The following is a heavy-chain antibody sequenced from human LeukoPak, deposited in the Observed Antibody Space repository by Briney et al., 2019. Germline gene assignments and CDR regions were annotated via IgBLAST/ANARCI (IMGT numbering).Heavy chain of an antibody. Sequence: GGSLRLSCAASGFTVSSNHMSWVRQAPGKGLEWVSVIYSGGSTYYADSVKGRFTISRDNSKNTLYLQMNSLRAEDTAVYYCAHRRNSYFDYWGQGTLVTVSS. CDR2: IYSGGST. V-gene: IGHV3-66*01. CDR3: AHRRNSYFDY. J-gene: IGHJ4*02. CDR1: GFTVSSNH.